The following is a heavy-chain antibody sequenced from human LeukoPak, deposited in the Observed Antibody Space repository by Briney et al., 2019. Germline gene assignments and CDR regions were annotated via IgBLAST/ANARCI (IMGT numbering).Heavy chain of an antibody. Sequence: PGGSLRLSCAASGFTFSSYSMIWVRQAPGKGLEWVSSISSSSSYIYYADSVKGRFTISRDNAKNSLYLQMNSLRAEDTAVYYCARVYGSGSYEGRYFDYWGQGTLVTVSS. D-gene: IGHD3-10*01. CDR1: GFTFSSYS. V-gene: IGHV3-21*01. CDR2: ISSSSSYI. CDR3: ARVYGSGSYEGRYFDY. J-gene: IGHJ4*02.